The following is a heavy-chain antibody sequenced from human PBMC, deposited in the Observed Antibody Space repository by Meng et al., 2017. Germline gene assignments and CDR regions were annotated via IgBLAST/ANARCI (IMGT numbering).Heavy chain of an antibody. J-gene: IGHJ4*02. Sequence: QMQLVQSGAEVKKTGSSVKVSCKASGYTFTYRYLHWVRQAPGQALEWMGWITPFNGNTNYAQKFQDRVTITRDRSMSTAYMELSSLRSEDTAVYYCARDLFSYDSSGYYPDYWGRGTLVTVSS. CDR3: ARDLFSYDSSGYYPDY. D-gene: IGHD3-22*01. CDR2: ITPFNGNT. CDR1: GYTFTYRY. V-gene: IGHV1-45*02.